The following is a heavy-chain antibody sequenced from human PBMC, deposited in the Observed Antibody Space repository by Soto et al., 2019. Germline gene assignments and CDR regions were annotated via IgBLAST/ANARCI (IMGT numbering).Heavy chain of an antibody. D-gene: IGHD2-8*01. CDR2: INHSGST. J-gene: IGHJ5*02. CDR3: ARGTTSEDILRMVYENYWFDP. V-gene: IGHV4-34*01. CDR1: GGSFSAYY. Sequence: SETLSLTCAVYGGSFSAYYWRWIRQPPGKGLEWIGEINHSGSTNYNPSLKSRVTISVDTSKNQFSLKLSSVTAADTAVYYGARGTTSEDILRMVYENYWFDPWGQGTLVT.